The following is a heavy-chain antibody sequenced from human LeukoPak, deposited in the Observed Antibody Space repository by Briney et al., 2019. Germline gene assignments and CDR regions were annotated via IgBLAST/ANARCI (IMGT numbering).Heavy chain of an antibody. CDR2: INRGGRTI. Sequence: SLTLSCAVSRFSFSDHNTTWIRHSPGKGLEWISNINRGGRTIVYSDSVKGRFTISRDNAKNTLYLQMSSLTAEDTAVYYCARDWCYYYHYICVWGKGTTVTVSS. J-gene: IGHJ6*03. D-gene: IGHD2-15*01. CDR1: RFSFSDHN. CDR3: ARDWCYYYHYICV. V-gene: IGHV3-11*01.